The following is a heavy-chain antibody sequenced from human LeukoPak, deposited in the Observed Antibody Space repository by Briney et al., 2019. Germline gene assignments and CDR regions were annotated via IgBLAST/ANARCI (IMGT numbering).Heavy chain of an antibody. CDR2: ISGSGGST. CDR1: AFTLSSYA. Sequence: VGSLRLSCAASAFTLSSYAMSWVRQAPGKGLEWVSAISGSGGSTYYADSVKGRFTISRDNSKNTLYLQMNSLRAEDTAVYYCAKDVVPSDRKYYYIDVWRKGTTVTVSS. CDR3: AKDVVPSDRKYYYIDV. D-gene: IGHD2-2*01. V-gene: IGHV3-23*01. J-gene: IGHJ6*03.